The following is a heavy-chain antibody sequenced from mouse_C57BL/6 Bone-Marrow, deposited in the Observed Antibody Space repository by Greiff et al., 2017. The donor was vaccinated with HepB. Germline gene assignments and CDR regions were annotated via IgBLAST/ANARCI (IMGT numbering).Heavy chain of an antibody. D-gene: IGHD2-10*02. V-gene: IGHV10-3*01. J-gene: IGHJ4*01. Sequence: GGGLVQPKGSLKLSCAASGFPFNTYAMHWVRQAPGKGLEWVARIRSKSSNYATYYADSVKDRFTISRDDSQSMLYLQMNNLKTEDTAMYYWVRYGNYVTRGYAMDYWGQGTSVTVSS. CDR3: VRYGNYVTRGYAMDY. CDR2: IRSKSSNYAT. CDR1: GFPFNTYA.